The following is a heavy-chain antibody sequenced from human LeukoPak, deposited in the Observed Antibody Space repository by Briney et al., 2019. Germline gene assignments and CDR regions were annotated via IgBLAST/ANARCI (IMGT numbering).Heavy chain of an antibody. CDR2: TYYRSKWYN. CDR1: GDSVSSSGAA. CDR3: ARARIVGALFDC. J-gene: IGHJ4*02. Sequence: SQTLSLTCAISGDSVSSSGAAWNWIRKSPSRGLEWLGRTYYRSKWYNDYAVSVKSRITVNPDTSKNQFSLQLDSVTPEDTAVYYCARARIVGALFDCWGQGTLVTVSS. D-gene: IGHD1-26*01. V-gene: IGHV6-1*01.